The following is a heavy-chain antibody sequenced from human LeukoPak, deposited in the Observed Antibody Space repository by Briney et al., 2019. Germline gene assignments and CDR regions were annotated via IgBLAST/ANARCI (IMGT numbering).Heavy chain of an antibody. D-gene: IGHD2-21*02. V-gene: IGHV3-30*04. CDR2: ISYDGSNK. CDR3: AREKATALAFDY. J-gene: IGHJ4*02. CDR1: GFTFSSYA. Sequence: GGSLRLSCAASGFTFSSYAMHWVRQAPGKGLEWVAVISYDGSNKYYADSVKGRFIISRDNSKNTLYLQMNSLRAEDTAVYYCAREKATALAFDYWGQGTLVTVSS.